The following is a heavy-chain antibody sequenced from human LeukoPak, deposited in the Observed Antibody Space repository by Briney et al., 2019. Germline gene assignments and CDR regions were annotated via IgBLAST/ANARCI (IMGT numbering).Heavy chain of an antibody. J-gene: IGHJ4*02. CDR3: ARDPSTTGRWGFDY. CDR1: GGSISSYY. Sequence: SETLSLTRTVAGGSISSYYWSWIRQPAGKGLEWIGRIYTSGSTNYNPSLKSRVTLSVDTSKNQFSLKLSSVTAADTAVYYCARDPSTTGRWGFDYWGQGTLVTVSS. D-gene: IGHD3-16*01. CDR2: IYTSGST. V-gene: IGHV4-4*07.